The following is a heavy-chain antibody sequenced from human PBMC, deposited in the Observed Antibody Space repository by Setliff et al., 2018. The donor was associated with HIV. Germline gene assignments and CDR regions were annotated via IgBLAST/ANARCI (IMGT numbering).Heavy chain of an antibody. V-gene: IGHV4-39*01. J-gene: IGHJ4*02. CDR2: IYYSGGT. D-gene: IGHD6-19*01. Sequence: PSETLSLTCTVSGDSISSTSYYWGWIRQPPGKGLEWIGNIYYSGGTDYHPSLKSRVNISVDPSKNQFSLKLGSVTAADAAVYFCARRFEQWLAFDYWGQGTLVTVAS. CDR3: ARRFEQWLAFDY. CDR1: GDSISSTSYY.